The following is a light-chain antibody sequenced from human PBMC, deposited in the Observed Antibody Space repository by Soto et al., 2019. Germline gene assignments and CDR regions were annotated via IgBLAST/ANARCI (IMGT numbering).Light chain of an antibody. Sequence: QSALTQPASVSGSPGQSLTISCTGTRSDVGGYNYVSWYQQHPGKAPKLMIYDVSNRPSGVSNRFSGSKSGNTASLTISGLQAEDEADYYCSSYTSSSTHYVFGTRTKLTVL. CDR1: RSDVGGYNY. CDR3: SSYTSSSTHYV. CDR2: DVS. V-gene: IGLV2-14*01. J-gene: IGLJ1*01.